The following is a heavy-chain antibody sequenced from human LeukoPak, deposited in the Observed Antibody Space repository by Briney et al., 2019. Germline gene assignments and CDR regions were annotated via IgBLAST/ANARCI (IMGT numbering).Heavy chain of an antibody. Sequence: PGGSLRLSCAASGFSFTTYAMHWVRQAPGKGLQWVALIWYDGSSQYYADSVKGRFTISRDTSKNTLYLQMNSLRTEDTAVYYCARPETQYSSGLDGFDIWGQGTMVTVSS. V-gene: IGHV3-33*01. J-gene: IGHJ3*02. D-gene: IGHD6-19*01. CDR2: IWYDGSSQ. CDR1: GFSFTTYA. CDR3: ARPETQYSSGLDGFDI.